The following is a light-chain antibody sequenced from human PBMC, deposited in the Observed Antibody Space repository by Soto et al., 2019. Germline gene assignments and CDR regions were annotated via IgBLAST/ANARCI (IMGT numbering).Light chain of an antibody. CDR3: QQYNTYPYT. Sequence: DVQMTQSPPTLSASVGDRVTITCRASQSISIWLAWYQQKPGKAPNLLVYKASSLESGVPSRFRGSGSVTEFTLTISSLQPDDFATYYCQQYNTYPYTFGQGTKLEIK. J-gene: IGKJ2*01. V-gene: IGKV1-5*03. CDR2: KAS. CDR1: QSISIW.